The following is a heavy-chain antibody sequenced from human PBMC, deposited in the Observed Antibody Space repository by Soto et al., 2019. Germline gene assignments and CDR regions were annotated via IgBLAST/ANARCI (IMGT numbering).Heavy chain of an antibody. CDR1: GGSISSGGFY. D-gene: IGHD2-15*01. CDR3: ARGDSGDNWLDP. V-gene: IGHV4-31*03. Sequence: QVELQESGPGLVKPSQTLSLTCTVSGGSISSGGFYWSWIRQLPEKGLEWIAYIFPSGSTSYNPSLRSRVSISADTSKNQLSLSLTSVTVADTAVYYCARGDSGDNWLDPWGQGIRVTVSS. CDR2: IFPSGST. J-gene: IGHJ5*02.